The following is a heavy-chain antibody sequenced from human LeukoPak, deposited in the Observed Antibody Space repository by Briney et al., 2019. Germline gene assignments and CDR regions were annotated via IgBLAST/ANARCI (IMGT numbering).Heavy chain of an antibody. CDR3: ARGWRGKIAARRVAFDI. D-gene: IGHD6-6*01. Sequence: SETLSLTCAVYGGSFSGYYWSWIRQPPGKGLEWIGEINHSGSTNYNPSLQSRVTISVDTSKNQFSLKLSSVTAADTAVYYCARGWRGKIAARRVAFDIWGQGTMVTVSS. J-gene: IGHJ3*02. CDR1: GGSFSGYY. V-gene: IGHV4-34*01. CDR2: INHSGST.